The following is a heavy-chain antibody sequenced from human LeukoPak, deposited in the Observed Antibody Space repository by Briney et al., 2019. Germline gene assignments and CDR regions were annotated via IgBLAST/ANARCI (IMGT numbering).Heavy chain of an antibody. V-gene: IGHV3-33*08. CDR3: ATFLRGTLDY. J-gene: IGHJ4*02. CDR2: IWYDGSNK. Sequence: GGSLRLSCAAPGFTFSSYGMHWVRQAPGKGLEWVAVIWYDGSNKYYADSVKGRFTISRDNSKNTLYLQMNSLRAEDTAVYYCATFLRGTLDYWGQGTLVTVSS. D-gene: IGHD2-15*01. CDR1: GFTFSSYG.